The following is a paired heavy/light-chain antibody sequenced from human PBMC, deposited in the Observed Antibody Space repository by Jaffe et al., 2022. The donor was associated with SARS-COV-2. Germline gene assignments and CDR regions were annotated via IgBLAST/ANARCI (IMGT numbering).Heavy chain of an antibody. CDR1: GYTFTNYG. V-gene: IGHV1-18*01. J-gene: IGHJ4*02. Sequence: QVQLVQSGAEVKKPGASVKVSCKASGYTFTNYGITWVRQAPGQGLEWMGWISANNGNTNFAQKLQGRVTMTADTSTRTAYMELRSLTSDDTAVYYCARTCSGGVCYSIYWGQGTPLTVSS. D-gene: IGHD2-15*01. CDR2: ISANNGNT. CDR3: ARTCSGGVCYSIY.
Light chain of an antibody. J-gene: IGKJ4*01. CDR2: GAS. CDR3: QQYGTSPLT. Sequence: EIVLTQSPGTLSLSPGERATLSCGASQSVSSSSLAWYQQKPGQAPRLLIYGASSRATGIPDRFSGSGSGTDFTLTISRLEPEDFAVYYCQQYGTSPLTFGGGTKVEIQ. V-gene: IGKV3-20*01. CDR1: QSVSSSS.